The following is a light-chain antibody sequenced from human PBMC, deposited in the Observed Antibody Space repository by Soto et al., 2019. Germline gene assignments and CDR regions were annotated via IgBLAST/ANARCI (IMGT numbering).Light chain of an antibody. CDR2: AAS. CDR3: QKYNSAPPYT. CDR1: QGISNY. J-gene: IGKJ2*01. V-gene: IGKV1-27*01. Sequence: DIQMTQSPSSLSASVGDRVTITCRASQGISNYLAWYQQKPGKVPKLLIYAASTLQSGVPSRFGGSGSGTDFTLTISSLQPEDVATYYCQKYNSAPPYTFGQGNKLEIK.